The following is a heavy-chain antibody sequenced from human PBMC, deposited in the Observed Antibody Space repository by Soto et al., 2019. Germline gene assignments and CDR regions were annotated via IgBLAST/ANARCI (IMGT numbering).Heavy chain of an antibody. D-gene: IGHD6-13*01. CDR2: IYHGGST. CDR3: ARSPRSIAAGGIDY. V-gene: IGHV4-4*02. CDR1: GGSISSSNL. J-gene: IGHJ4*02. Sequence: QVQLQESGPGLVKPSGTLSLTCAVSGGSISSSNLWTWVRQPPGKGLEWIGEIYHGGSTNYNPSLKRRVTISVDTSKSQFSLRLSSVTAADTAVYYCARSPRSIAAGGIDYWGQGILVTVSS.